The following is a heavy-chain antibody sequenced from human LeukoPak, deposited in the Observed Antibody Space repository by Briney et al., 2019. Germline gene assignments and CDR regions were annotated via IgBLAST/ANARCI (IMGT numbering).Heavy chain of an antibody. CDR3: ARLQGDSTAIFDY. CDR1: GGSISGDY. V-gene: IGHV4-59*01. D-gene: IGHD2-21*02. Sequence: PSETLSLTCTVSGGSISGDYWSRIRQPPGKGLEWIGYIHYTGSTNYNPSLRSRVTISVDTSKNLFSLKLSSVTAADTAVYYCARLQGDSTAIFDYWGQGTLVSVSS. J-gene: IGHJ4*02. CDR2: IHYTGST.